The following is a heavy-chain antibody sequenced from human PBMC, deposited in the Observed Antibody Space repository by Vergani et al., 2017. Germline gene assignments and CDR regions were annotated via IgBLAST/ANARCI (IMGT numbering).Heavy chain of an antibody. CDR1: GYSFTSYW. CDR3: ARLSPGYDSSGSEPYYFDN. D-gene: IGHD3-22*01. J-gene: IGHJ4*02. Sequence: EVQLVQSGAEVKKPGESLKISCKGSGYSFTSYWIGWVRQMPGKGLEWMGIIYPGDSDTRDSPSFQGQVTISADKSISTAYLQWSSLKGTDTAMYDWARLSPGYDSSGSEPYYFDNWAQGTLVTVSS. CDR2: IYPGDSDT. V-gene: IGHV5-51*01.